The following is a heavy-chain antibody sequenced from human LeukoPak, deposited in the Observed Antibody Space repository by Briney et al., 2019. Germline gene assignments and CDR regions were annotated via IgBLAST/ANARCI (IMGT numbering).Heavy chain of an antibody. CDR2: FFYSGST. J-gene: IGHJ3*02. CDR3: AGTLLWFGELDAFDI. D-gene: IGHD3-10*01. CDR1: GGSISSRSYY. V-gene: IGHV4-39*07. Sequence: SSETLSLTCTVSGGSISSRSYYWGWVRQPPGKGLEWIGSFFYSGSTYYNPSLKSRVTISVDASKNQFSLKLSSVTAADTAVYYCAGTLLWFGELDAFDIWGQGTMVTVSS.